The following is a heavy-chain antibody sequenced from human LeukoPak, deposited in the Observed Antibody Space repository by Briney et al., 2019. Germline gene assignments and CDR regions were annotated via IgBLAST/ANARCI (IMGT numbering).Heavy chain of an antibody. CDR1: EFTFSSYW. Sequence: GGSLRLSCAASEFTFSSYWMSWVRQAPGKGLEWVANIKQDGGEKYYLDSVKGRFTVSRDNAKNSLYPQMNSLRAEDTAVYYCARVGARQILEYWGQGTLVTVSS. CDR2: IKQDGGEK. V-gene: IGHV3-7*01. J-gene: IGHJ4*02. CDR3: ARVGARQILEY. D-gene: IGHD4-17*01.